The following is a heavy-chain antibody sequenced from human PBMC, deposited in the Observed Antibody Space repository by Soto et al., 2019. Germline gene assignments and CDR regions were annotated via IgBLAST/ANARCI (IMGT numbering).Heavy chain of an antibody. CDR2: ILFDGSNK. D-gene: IGHD1-26*01. CDR1: GFTFSNYV. Sequence: PGGSLRLSCAASGFTFSNYVMHWVRQAPGKGLEWVAVILFDGSNKHYADSVKGRFTISRDNSKNTLYLQMNSLRVEDRAVYFCARSTGSHYQYGMDVWGQGTTVTVS. V-gene: IGHV3-30-3*01. J-gene: IGHJ6*02. CDR3: ARSTGSHYQYGMDV.